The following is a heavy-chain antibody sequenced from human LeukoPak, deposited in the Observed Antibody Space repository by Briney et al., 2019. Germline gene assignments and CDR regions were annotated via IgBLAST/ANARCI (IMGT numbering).Heavy chain of an antibody. J-gene: IGHJ4*02. CDR3: ATSPLATQWLRCHY. D-gene: IGHD5-12*01. CDR2: FDPEDGET. V-gene: IGHV1-24*01. Sequence: ASVKVSCKVSGYTLTELSMHWVRQAPGKGLEWKGGFDPEDGETIYAQKFQGRVTMTEDTSTDTAYMELSSLRSEDTAVYYCATSPLATQWLRCHYWGQGTLVTVSS. CDR1: GYTLTELS.